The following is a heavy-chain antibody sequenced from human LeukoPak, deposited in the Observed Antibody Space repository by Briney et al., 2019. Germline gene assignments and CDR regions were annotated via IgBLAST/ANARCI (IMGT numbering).Heavy chain of an antibody. CDR2: ISSSSSYI. J-gene: IGHJ4*02. D-gene: IGHD3-10*01. V-gene: IGHV3-21*01. Sequence: GGFLRLSCAASGFTFSSYSMNWVRQAPGKGLEWVSSISSSSSYIYYADSVKGRFTISRDNAKNSLYLQMNSLRAEDTAVYYCARLTPKLLWFGELPTDYWGQGTLVTVSS. CDR3: ARLTPKLLWFGELPTDY. CDR1: GFTFSSYS.